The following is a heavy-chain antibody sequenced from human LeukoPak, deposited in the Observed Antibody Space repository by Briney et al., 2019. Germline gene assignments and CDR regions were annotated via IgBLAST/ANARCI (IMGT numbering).Heavy chain of an antibody. D-gene: IGHD5-12*01. Sequence: GESLQISCKGSGSRFTSYWIGWVRPVPGKGLEWRGIIYPVDSDTRYSPSFQGQVTISADKSTITAYLQWSSLKASDTAMYYCASHSPSGPVHWGQGTLVTVSS. CDR2: IYPVDSDT. V-gene: IGHV5-51*01. CDR1: GSRFTSYW. CDR3: ASHSPSGPVH. J-gene: IGHJ4*02.